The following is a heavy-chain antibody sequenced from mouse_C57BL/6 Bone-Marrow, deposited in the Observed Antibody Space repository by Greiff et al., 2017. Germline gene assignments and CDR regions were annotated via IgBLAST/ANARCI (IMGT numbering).Heavy chain of an antibody. CDR2: ILPGGGST. CDR1: GYTFTGYW. J-gene: IGHJ1*03. V-gene: IGHV1-9*01. Sequence: LLESGAELMKPGASVKLSCKATGYTFTGYWIEWVKQRPGHGLEWIGEILPGGGSTNYNEKFKGKATFTADTSSNTAYMQLSSLTTEDSAIYYCAREEYYGYFDDWGKGTTVTVSS. D-gene: IGHD5-1*01. CDR3: AREEYYGYFDD.